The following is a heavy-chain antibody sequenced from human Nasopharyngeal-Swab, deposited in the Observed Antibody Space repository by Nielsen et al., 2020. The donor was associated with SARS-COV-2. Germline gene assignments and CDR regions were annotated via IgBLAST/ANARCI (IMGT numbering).Heavy chain of an antibody. CDR3: VGGDRRDY. V-gene: IGHV3-21*01. CDR1: GFAFSAYT. J-gene: IGHJ4*02. CDR2: ISGSGSSR. Sequence: LSLTCAAYGFAFSAYTMNWVRQAPGKGLEWVSSISGSGSSRYYATSLKGRFTIPRDNAQNSLFLQINSPTAEDTAFYFSVGGDRRDYWGLGTLVTVSS.